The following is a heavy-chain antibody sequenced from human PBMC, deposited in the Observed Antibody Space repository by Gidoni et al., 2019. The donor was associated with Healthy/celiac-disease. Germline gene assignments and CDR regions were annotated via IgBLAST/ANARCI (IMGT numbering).Heavy chain of an antibody. J-gene: IGHJ4*02. V-gene: IGHV4-34*01. Sequence: QVQLQQWGAGLLKPSETLSLTCAVYGGSFSGYYWSWIRQPPGKGLEWIGEINHSGSTNYNPSLKSRVTISVDTSKNQFSLKLSSVTAADTAVYYCARGGRSYRRFDYWGQGTLVTVSS. CDR2: INHSGST. D-gene: IGHD3-16*02. CDR1: GGSFSGYY. CDR3: ARGGRSYRRFDY.